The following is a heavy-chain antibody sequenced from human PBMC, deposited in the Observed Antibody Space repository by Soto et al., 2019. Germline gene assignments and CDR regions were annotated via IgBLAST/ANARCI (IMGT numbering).Heavy chain of an antibody. V-gene: IGHV4-59*01. J-gene: IGHJ3*02. D-gene: IGHD6-6*01. CDR1: GGSISSYY. Sequence: LSLTCTVSGGSISSYYWSWIRQPPGKGLEWIGYIYYSGSTNYNPSLKSRVTISVDTSKNQFSLKLSSVTAADTAVYYCARVGVWGNIAAPLGAFDIWGQGTMVTVSS. CDR3: ARVGVWGNIAAPLGAFDI. CDR2: IYYSGST.